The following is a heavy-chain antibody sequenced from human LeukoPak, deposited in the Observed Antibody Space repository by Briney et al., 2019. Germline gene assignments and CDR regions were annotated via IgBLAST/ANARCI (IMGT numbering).Heavy chain of an antibody. Sequence: SETLSLTCTVSGGSISSSSYYWGWIRQPPGKGLEWIGSIYYSGSTYYNPSLKSRVTISVDTSKNQFSLKLSSVTAADTAVYYCARGLGGPGYCSGGSCWGWFDPWGQGTLVTVSS. CDR2: IYYSGST. CDR1: GGSISSSSYY. CDR3: ARGLGGPGYCSGGSCWGWFDP. V-gene: IGHV4-39*01. D-gene: IGHD2-15*01. J-gene: IGHJ5*02.